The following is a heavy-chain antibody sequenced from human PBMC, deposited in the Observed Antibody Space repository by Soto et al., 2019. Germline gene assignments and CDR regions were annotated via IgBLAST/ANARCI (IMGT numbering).Heavy chain of an antibody. CDR2: IYWNDDK. CDR3: AHRHCSCGSCYSFDY. V-gene: IGHV2-5*01. D-gene: IGHD2-15*01. CDR1: GFSLSTSGVG. Sequence: QITLKESGPTLVKPTQTLTLTCTFSGFSLSTSGVGVGWIRQPPGKSLEWLALIYWNDDKRYSPSLKSRLTITKDTSKNQVVLTMTNMDPVDTATYYCAHRHCSCGSCYSFDYWGQGTLVTVSS. J-gene: IGHJ4*02.